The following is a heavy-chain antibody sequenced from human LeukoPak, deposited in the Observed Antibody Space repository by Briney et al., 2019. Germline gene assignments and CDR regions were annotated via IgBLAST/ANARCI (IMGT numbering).Heavy chain of an antibody. D-gene: IGHD4-11*01. CDR1: GFTFSSYS. CDR3: AREPYLTTKSEGSSDY. V-gene: IGHV3-21*01. J-gene: IGHJ4*02. CDR2: ISSSSSYI. Sequence: GGSLRLSCAASGFTFSSYSMNWVRQAPGKGLEWVSSISSSSSYIYYADSVKGRFTISRDNAKNSLYLQMNSLRAEDTAVYYCAREPYLTTKSEGSSDYWGQGTLVTVSS.